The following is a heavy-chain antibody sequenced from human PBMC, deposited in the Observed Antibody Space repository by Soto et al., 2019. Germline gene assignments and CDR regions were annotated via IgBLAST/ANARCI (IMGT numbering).Heavy chain of an antibody. D-gene: IGHD2-15*01. Sequence: QVQLVQSGAEVKKPGSSVKVSCKASGGTFSSYAISWVRQAPGQVLEWMGGIIPIFGTANYAQKFQGKVTITADESTSTAYMELSSLSSEDTAVYNCATDLVVVVAATPRGMDVWGQGTTVTVSS. CDR1: GGTFSSYA. V-gene: IGHV1-69*01. CDR2: IIPIFGTA. J-gene: IGHJ6*02. CDR3: ATDLVVVVAATPRGMDV.